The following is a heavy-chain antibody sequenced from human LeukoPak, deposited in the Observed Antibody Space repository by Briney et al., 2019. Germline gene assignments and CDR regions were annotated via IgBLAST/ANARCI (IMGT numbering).Heavy chain of an antibody. J-gene: IGHJ4*02. Sequence: PGGSLRLSCAASGFTFSGSAMSWVRQAPGKGLEWVSSISGSGGSTYYANSVKGRFTISRDNSKNTLYLQMGSLRAEDMAVYYCARSYCSGGSCYVYYFDYWGQGTLVTVSS. CDR2: ISGSGGST. CDR3: ARSYCSGGSCYVYYFDY. D-gene: IGHD2-15*01. V-gene: IGHV3-64*01. CDR1: GFTFSGSA.